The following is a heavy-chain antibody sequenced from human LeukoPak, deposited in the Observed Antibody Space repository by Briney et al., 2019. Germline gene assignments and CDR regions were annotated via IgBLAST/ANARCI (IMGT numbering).Heavy chain of an antibody. J-gene: IGHJ4*02. Sequence: GGSLRLSCAASGFTFSSYAMSWVRQAPGKGLEWVPAISGSGGSTYYADSVKGRFTISRDNSKNTLYLQMNSLRAEDTAVYYCAKDTSAYCSGGSCYFDYWGQGTLVTVSS. CDR2: ISGSGGST. V-gene: IGHV3-23*01. CDR1: GFTFSSYA. D-gene: IGHD2-15*01. CDR3: AKDTSAYCSGGSCYFDY.